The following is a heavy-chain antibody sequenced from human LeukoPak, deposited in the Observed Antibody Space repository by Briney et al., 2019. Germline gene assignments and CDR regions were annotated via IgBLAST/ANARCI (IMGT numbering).Heavy chain of an antibody. V-gene: IGHV3-30-3*01. CDR2: ISYDGSNK. CDR1: GFTFSSYA. D-gene: IGHD6-13*01. Sequence: GRSLRLSCAASGFTFSSYAMHWVRQAPGKGLEWVAVISYDGSNKYYADTVKGRFTISRDNSKNTLYLQMNSLRSEDTAVYYCAKGTRIAAIEGRNFYYYMDVWGKGTTVTVSS. CDR3: AKGTRIAAIEGRNFYYYMDV. J-gene: IGHJ6*03.